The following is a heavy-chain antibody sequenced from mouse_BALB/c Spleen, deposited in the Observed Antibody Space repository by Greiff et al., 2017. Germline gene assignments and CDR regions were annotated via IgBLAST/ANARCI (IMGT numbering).Heavy chain of an antibody. CDR1: GYTFTSYW. J-gene: IGHJ4*01. D-gene: IGHD1-1*01. Sequence: QVQLQQPGAELVKPGASVKLSCKASGYTFTSYWMHWVKQRPGQGLEWIGEINPSNGRTNYNEKFKSKATLTVDKSSSTAYMQLSSLTSEVSAVYYCAISGYYYGSSYAMDYWGQGTSVTVSS. V-gene: IGHV1S81*02. CDR2: INPSNGRT. CDR3: AISGYYYGSSYAMDY.